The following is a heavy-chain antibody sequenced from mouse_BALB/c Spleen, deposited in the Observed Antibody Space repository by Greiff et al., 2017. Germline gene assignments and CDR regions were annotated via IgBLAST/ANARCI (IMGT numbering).Heavy chain of an antibody. CDR1: GYSITSDYA. J-gene: IGHJ1*01. Sequence: QLKESGPGLVKPSQSLSLTCTVTGYSITSDYAWNWIRQFPGNKLEWMGYISYSGSTSYNPSLKSRISITRDTSKNQFFLQLNSVTTEDTATYYCARNLWYFDVWGAGTTVTVSS. CDR2: ISYSGST. V-gene: IGHV3-2*02. CDR3: ARNLWYFDV. D-gene: IGHD5-1*01.